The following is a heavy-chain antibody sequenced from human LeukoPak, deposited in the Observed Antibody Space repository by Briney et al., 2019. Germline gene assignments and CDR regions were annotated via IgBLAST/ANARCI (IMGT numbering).Heavy chain of an antibody. D-gene: IGHD2-21*01. V-gene: IGHV3-23*01. CDR3: ARVWQDYSGVDY. Sequence: GGSLRLSCAASGFTFSRYWMSWVRQVPRKGLEWVSAISGSGGSTYYADSVKGRFTISRDNSKNTLYLQMNSLRAEDTAVYYCARVWQDYSGVDYWGQGTLVTVSS. CDR1: GFTFSRYW. J-gene: IGHJ4*02. CDR2: ISGSGGST.